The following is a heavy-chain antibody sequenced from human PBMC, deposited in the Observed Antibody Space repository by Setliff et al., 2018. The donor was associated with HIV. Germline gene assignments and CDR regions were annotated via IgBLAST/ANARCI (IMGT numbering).Heavy chain of an antibody. CDR3: ARRTAVAGRRYFDL. V-gene: IGHV4-4*08. J-gene: IGHJ2*01. D-gene: IGHD6-19*01. CDR2: IYTSGST. Sequence: NPSETLSLTCTVSGGSISSYYWSWIRQPPGKGLEWIGYIYTSGSTNYNPSLKSRVTISVDTSKNQFSLKLSSVTAADTAVYYCARRTAVAGRRYFDLWGRGTLVTVSS. CDR1: GGSISSYY.